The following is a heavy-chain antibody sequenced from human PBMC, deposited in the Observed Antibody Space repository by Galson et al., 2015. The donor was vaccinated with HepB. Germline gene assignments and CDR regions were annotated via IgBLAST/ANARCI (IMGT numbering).Heavy chain of an antibody. CDR3: ARVGRAVAAFFDY. CDR1: GGSVSSGSYY. V-gene: IGHV4-61*01. Sequence: SETLSLTCTVSGGSVSSGSYYWSWIRQPPGKGLEWIGYIYYSGRTNYNPSPKSRVTMSVDTSKNQFSLSLSSVTAADTAVYYCARVGRAVAAFFDYWGQGTLATVSS. D-gene: IGHD6-19*01. CDR2: IYYSGRT. J-gene: IGHJ4*02.